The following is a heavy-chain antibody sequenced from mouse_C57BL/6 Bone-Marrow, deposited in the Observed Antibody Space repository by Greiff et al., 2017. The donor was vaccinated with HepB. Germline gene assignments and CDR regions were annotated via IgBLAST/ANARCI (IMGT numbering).Heavy chain of an antibody. V-gene: IGHV1-81*01. D-gene: IGHD2-5*01. J-gene: IGHJ4*01. CDR2: IYPRSGNT. CDR3: ARGLYSNYLYYYAMDY. CDR1: GYTFTSYG. Sequence: QVQLQESGAELARPGASVKLSCKASGYTFTSYGISWVKQRTGQGLEWIGEIYPRSGNTYYNEKFKGKATLTADKSSSTAYMELRSLTSEDSAVYFCARGLYSNYLYYYAMDYWGQGTSVTVSS.